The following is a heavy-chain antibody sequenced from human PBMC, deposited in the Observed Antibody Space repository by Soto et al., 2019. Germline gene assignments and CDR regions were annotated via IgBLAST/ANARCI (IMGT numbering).Heavy chain of an antibody. J-gene: IGHJ6*02. V-gene: IGHV3-30*03. CDR2: ISYDGSNK. D-gene: IGHD6-19*01. CDR1: GFTFSSYG. CDR3: LSDVSGPIAVAGGGMDV. Sequence: GGSLRLSCAASGFTFSSYGMHWVRQAPGKGLEWVAVISYDGSNKYYADSVKGRFTISRDNSKNTLYLQMNSLRAEDTAVYYCLSDVSGPIAVAGGGMDVWGQGTTVTVSS.